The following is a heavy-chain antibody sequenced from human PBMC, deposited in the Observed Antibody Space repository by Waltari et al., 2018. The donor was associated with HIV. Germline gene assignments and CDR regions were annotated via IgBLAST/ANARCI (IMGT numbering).Heavy chain of an antibody. CDR3: AREVTSGGAFDY. CDR1: GYPLTKYV. D-gene: IGHD2-15*01. Sequence: QVQVEQSGAEVRKPGASVKVSCKASGYPLTKYVMHLVRQAPGKSLEWMGWIVGGTGNTKYSQRFQGRVTFTRDTSASTVYMEMSSLRSEDTAVYYCAREVTSGGAFDYWGQGTLAIVSS. V-gene: IGHV1-3*01. CDR2: IVGGTGNT. J-gene: IGHJ4*02.